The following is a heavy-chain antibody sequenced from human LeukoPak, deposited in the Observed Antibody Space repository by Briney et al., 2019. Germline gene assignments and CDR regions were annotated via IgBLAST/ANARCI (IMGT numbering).Heavy chain of an antibody. J-gene: IGHJ3*02. CDR2: VYTWGTT. CDR1: GASFSSSNLF. D-gene: IGHD5-24*01. V-gene: IGHV4-61*02. CDR3: ARYRDDYNHLPHTLDT. Sequence: SETLSLTCTASGASFSSSNLFWNRLRQPAGKGLEWIGRVYTWGTTNYNPSLHSRVIMSIDRSKNQVSLRLSSATAADTAVYYCARYRDDYNHLPHTLDTWGQGTMVTVSS.